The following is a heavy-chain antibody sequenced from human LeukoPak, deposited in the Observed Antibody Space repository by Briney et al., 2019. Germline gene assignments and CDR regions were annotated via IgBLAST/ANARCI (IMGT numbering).Heavy chain of an antibody. CDR3: TRSSRDGYNWA. Sequence: GESLKISCKGSGYSFTIYWIAWVRQMPGKGLEWMGMIYPGDSDTRYSPSFQGQVTISADKSISTAYLQWSSLKASDTAMYYCTRSSRDGYNWAWGQGTLVTVSS. V-gene: IGHV5-51*01. CDR2: IYPGDSDT. D-gene: IGHD5-24*01. J-gene: IGHJ5*02. CDR1: GYSFTIYW.